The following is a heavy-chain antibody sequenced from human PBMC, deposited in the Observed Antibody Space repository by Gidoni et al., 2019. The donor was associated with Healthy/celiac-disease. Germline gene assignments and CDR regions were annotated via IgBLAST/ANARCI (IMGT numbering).Heavy chain of an antibody. D-gene: IGHD3-3*01. J-gene: IGHJ4*02. Sequence: EVQLVESGGGLVQPGGSLRLSCAASGFPFSSYWMHWVRQAPGKGLVWVSRINSDGSSTSYADSVKGRFTISRDNAENTLYLQMNSLRAEDTAVYYCARGQRFLEWLLDYYFDYWGQGTLVTVSS. CDR2: INSDGSST. CDR3: ARGQRFLEWLLDYYFDY. V-gene: IGHV3-74*01. CDR1: GFPFSSYW.